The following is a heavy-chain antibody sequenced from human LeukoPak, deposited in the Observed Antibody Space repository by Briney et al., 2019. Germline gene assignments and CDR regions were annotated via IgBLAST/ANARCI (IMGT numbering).Heavy chain of an antibody. CDR3: ARVGPKNQRWYFDY. CDR2: IYHSGST. D-gene: IGHD1-14*01. J-gene: IGHJ4*01. CDR1: GGSISSGGYS. Sequence: PSETLSLTCAVSGGSISSGGYSWSWIRQPPGKGLEWIGYIYHSGSTYYNPSLKSRVTISVDRSKNQFSLKLSSVTAADTAVYYCARVGPKNQRWYFDYWGXGTLVTVSS. V-gene: IGHV4-30-2*01.